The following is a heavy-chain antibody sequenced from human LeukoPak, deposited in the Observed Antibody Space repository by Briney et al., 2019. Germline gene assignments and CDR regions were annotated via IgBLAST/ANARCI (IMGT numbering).Heavy chain of an antibody. CDR2: IYSGGST. CDR3: ARDLSDSSGYLRGYYYGMDV. D-gene: IGHD3-22*01. J-gene: IGHJ6*02. Sequence: PGGSLRLSCAASGFTVSSNFMSWVRQAPGKGLEWVSVIYSGGSTYYADSVKGRFTISRDNSKNTLYLQMNSLRAEDTAVYYCARDLSDSSGYLRGYYYGMDVWGQGTTVTVSS. V-gene: IGHV3-53*01. CDR1: GFTVSSNF.